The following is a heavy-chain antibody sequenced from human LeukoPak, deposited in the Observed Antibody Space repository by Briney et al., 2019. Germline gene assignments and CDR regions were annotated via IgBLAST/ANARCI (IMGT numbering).Heavy chain of an antibody. J-gene: IGHJ4*02. CDR3: AKVFGYDFWSGYYYFDY. V-gene: IGHV3-23*01. D-gene: IGHD3-3*01. CDR1: GFTFSSYA. CDR2: ISGSDGST. Sequence: SGGSLRLSCAASGFTFSSYAMSWVRQAPGKGLEWVSAISGSDGSTYYADSVKGRFTISRDNSKNTLYLQMNSLRAEDTAVYYCAKVFGYDFWSGYYYFDYWGQGTLVTVSS.